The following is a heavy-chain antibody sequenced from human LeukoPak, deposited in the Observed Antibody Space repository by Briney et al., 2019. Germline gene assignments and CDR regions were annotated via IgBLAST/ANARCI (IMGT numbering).Heavy chain of an antibody. D-gene: IGHD2-2*02. Sequence: PSETLSLTCTVSGGSISSYYWSWIRQPPGKGLEWIGYIYYSGSTNYNPSLKSRVTISVDTSKNQFSLKLSSVTAADTAVYYCAILYPPRWSFDYWGQGTLVTVSS. CDR2: IYYSGST. CDR1: GGSISSYY. CDR3: AILYPPRWSFDY. J-gene: IGHJ4*02. V-gene: IGHV4-59*08.